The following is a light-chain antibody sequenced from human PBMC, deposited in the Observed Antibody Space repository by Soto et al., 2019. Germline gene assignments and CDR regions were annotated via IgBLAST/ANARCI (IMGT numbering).Light chain of an antibody. V-gene: IGKV3-15*01. Sequence: EVLMTQSPDTLYVSPGERVTLSCRASQSVSDNLAWYQQKPGQGPRLLVYRASTRTLGIPARFSGSESGTEFPLTISSLQSEDFAVYSCQQYNSWPITFGQGKRLQIK. J-gene: IGKJ5*01. CDR1: QSVSDN. CDR2: RAS. CDR3: QQYNSWPIT.